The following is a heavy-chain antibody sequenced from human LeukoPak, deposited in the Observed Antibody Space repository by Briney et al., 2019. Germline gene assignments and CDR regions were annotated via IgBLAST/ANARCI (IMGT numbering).Heavy chain of an antibody. CDR2: IYYSGST. J-gene: IGHJ4*02. Sequence: PSETLSLTCTVSGGSISSSSAYWGWIRQPPGKGLEWIGSIYYSGSTYYNPSLKSRVTISVDTSKNQFSLKLSSVTAADTAVYYCASNSFSSSWSYFDYWGQGTLVTVSS. D-gene: IGHD6-13*01. V-gene: IGHV4-39*01. CDR3: ASNSFSSSWSYFDY. CDR1: GGSISSSSAY.